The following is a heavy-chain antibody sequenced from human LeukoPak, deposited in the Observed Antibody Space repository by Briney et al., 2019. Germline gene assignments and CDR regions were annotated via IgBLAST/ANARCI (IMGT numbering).Heavy chain of an antibody. CDR3: VRRDGDI. CDR2: ISNGGST. CDR1: GDSISTDQ. D-gene: IGHD3-9*01. J-gene: IGHJ4*02. Sequence: SETLSLTCVVSGDSISTDQWGWIRQPPGKGLEWIGYISNGGSTNYSPSLKSRVTISVDTSKNQFSLKLRSVTVSDTAMYYCVRRDGDIWGQGTLVTVSS. V-gene: IGHV4-59*12.